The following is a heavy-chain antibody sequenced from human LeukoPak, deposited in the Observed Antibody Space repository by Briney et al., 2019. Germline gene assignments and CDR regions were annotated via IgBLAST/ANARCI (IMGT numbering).Heavy chain of an antibody. CDR1: GGSFSSSSYY. Sequence: SETLSLTCTVSGGSFSSSSYYWGWIRQSPGKGLEWIGSIYYSGGTYYNPSLKSRVTISVDTSKNQFSLKLSSVTAADTAVYYCAREAAYCSSTSCYLQKWGQGTLVTVSS. J-gene: IGHJ4*02. D-gene: IGHD2-2*01. V-gene: IGHV4-39*07. CDR2: IYYSGGT. CDR3: AREAAYCSSTSCYLQK.